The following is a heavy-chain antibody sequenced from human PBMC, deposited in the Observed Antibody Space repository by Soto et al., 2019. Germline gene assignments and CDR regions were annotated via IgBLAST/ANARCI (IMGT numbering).Heavy chain of an antibody. CDR3: VWDRHGMDV. CDR1: GYTFTSYY. J-gene: IGHJ6*02. CDR2: INPSGGST. Sequence: QVQLVQSGAEVKKPGASVKVSCKASGYTFTSYYMHWVRQAPGQGLEWMGIINPSGGSTSYAQKVHGTVTMTRETSTSTVYMELSSLRSEDTAVYYCVWDRHGMDVWGQGTTVTVSS. D-gene: IGHD1-26*01. V-gene: IGHV1-46*01.